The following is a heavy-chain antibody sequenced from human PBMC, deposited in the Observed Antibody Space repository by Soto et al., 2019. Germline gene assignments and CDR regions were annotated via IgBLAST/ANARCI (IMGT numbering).Heavy chain of an antibody. CDR2: INHSGST. CDR1: GWSFTGYY. Sequence: SETLYLNCAVHGWSFTGYYWSCIRQPPGKGLEWIGEINHSGSTNYNPSLKSRVTISVDTSKNQFSLKLSSVTAADTAVYYCARPYLRQDAFDIWGQGTMVT. CDR3: ARPYLRQDAFDI. V-gene: IGHV4-34*01. J-gene: IGHJ3*02. D-gene: IGHD4-17*01.